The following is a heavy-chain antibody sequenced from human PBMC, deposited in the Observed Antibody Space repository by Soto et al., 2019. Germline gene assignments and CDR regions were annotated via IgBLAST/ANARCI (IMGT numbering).Heavy chain of an antibody. Sequence: SVKVSCKASGFTFTSSAMQWVRQARGQRLEWIGWIVVGSGNTNYAQKFQERVTITRDMSTSTAYMELSSLRSEDTAVYYCATPQLGFSPCVLYGYHHHAFDIWFQGTMFTVSS. V-gene: IGHV1-58*02. CDR2: IVVGSGNT. J-gene: IGHJ3*02. CDR1: GFTFTSSA. CDR3: ATPQLGFSPCVLYGYHHHAFDI. D-gene: IGHD2-2*01.